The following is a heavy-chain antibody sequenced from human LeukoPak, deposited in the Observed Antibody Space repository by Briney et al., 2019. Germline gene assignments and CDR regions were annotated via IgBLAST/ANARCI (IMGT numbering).Heavy chain of an antibody. Sequence: PGGSLRLSCAASGFTFSSYVMSWVRQAPGKGLEWVSSISGSGGSTHYADSVKGRFTISRDNSKKTLYLQMNSLRAEDTAVYYCAKCRSESITAAGNYWGQGALVTVSS. D-gene: IGHD6-13*01. V-gene: IGHV3-23*01. CDR2: ISGSGGST. CDR1: GFTFSSYV. CDR3: AKCRSESITAAGNY. J-gene: IGHJ4*02.